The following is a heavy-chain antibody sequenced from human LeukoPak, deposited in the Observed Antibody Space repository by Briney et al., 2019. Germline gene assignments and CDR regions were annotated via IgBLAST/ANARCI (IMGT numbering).Heavy chain of an antibody. CDR2: NKGDGTGE. D-gene: IGHD3-10*01. J-gene: IGHJ4*02. V-gene: IGHV3-7*01. Sequence: GGSLRLSCVASGFTLSSYWMTWIRQAPGKGLEWVAHNKGDGTGEKYVDSVKGRFTISRDNTKNSLFLQLNSLTAEDTAVYYCVRDRGWYHFDLWGQGTLVTVSS. CDR1: GFTLSSYW. CDR3: VRDRGWYHFDL.